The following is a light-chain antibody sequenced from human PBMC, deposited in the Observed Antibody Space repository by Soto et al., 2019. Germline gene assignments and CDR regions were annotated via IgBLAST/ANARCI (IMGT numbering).Light chain of an antibody. Sequence: SYELTQPPSVSVAPGKTAKITCGGNNIGSKSVHWYEQKPGQAPVLVIYYDSARPSGIPERFSGSNSGNTASLSIGRVEAGDEADYYYQVWDSSSDHVVFGGGTKLTVL. J-gene: IGLJ2*01. CDR2: YDS. V-gene: IGLV3-21*04. CDR1: NIGSKS. CDR3: QVWDSSSDHVV.